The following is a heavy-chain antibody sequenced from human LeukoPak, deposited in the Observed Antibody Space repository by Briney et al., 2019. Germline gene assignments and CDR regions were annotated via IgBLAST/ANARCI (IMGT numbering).Heavy chain of an antibody. CDR3: ASSSSGSADY. D-gene: IGHD1-26*01. CDR2: INHSGST. J-gene: IGHJ4*02. V-gene: IGHV4-34*01. CDR1: GGSFSGYY. Sequence: SETLSLTCAVYGGSFSGYYWSWIRQPPGKGLEWIGEINHSGSTNYNPSLKSRVTISVDTSKNQFSLKLSSVTAAGTAVYYCASSSSGSADYWGQGTLVTVSS.